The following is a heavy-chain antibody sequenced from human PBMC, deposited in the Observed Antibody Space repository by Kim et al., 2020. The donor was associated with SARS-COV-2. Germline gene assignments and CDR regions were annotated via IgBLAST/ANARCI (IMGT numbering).Heavy chain of an antibody. V-gene: IGHV3-23*01. D-gene: IGHD6-13*01. J-gene: IGHJ4*02. Sequence: ADSLRGRFTLSRDSSQNTVFLQVTSLRDDDTAVYYCAKDRAAAAGTGQFDYWGQGTLVTVSS. CDR3: AKDRAAAAGTGQFDY.